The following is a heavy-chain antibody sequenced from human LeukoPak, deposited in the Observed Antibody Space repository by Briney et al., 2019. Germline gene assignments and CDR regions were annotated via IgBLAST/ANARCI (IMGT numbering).Heavy chain of an antibody. CDR1: GFTFSSYA. Sequence: PGGSLRLSCAASGFTFSSYAMSWVRQAPGKGLEWVSAISGSGGSTYYADSVKGRFTISRDNSKNTLYLQMNSLRAEDTAVYYCAKEPQYSSRPSGWFDPWGQGTLVTVSS. V-gene: IGHV3-23*01. CDR2: ISGSGGST. CDR3: AKEPQYSSRPSGWFDP. J-gene: IGHJ5*02. D-gene: IGHD6-13*01.